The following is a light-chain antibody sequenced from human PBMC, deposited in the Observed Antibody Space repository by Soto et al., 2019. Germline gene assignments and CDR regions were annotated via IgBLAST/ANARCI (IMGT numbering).Light chain of an antibody. CDR2: GAS. J-gene: IGKJ1*01. Sequence: EIEMTQSPATLSVSPGERATLSCRASQSISSNLAWFQQKPGKAPRLLIYGASTRQTGIPAKFSGSGSGTDFTLTISSLQPEDFAVYYCQQYNNWPLTFGQGTRVEI. CDR1: QSISSN. V-gene: IGKV3-15*01. CDR3: QQYNNWPLT.